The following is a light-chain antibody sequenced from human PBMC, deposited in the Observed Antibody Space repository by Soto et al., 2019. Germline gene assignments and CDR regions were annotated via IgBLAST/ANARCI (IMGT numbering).Light chain of an antibody. V-gene: IGLV2-23*02. CDR3: CSYAGSSTYVV. CDR2: EVS. CDR1: SSDVGSHNL. J-gene: IGLJ2*01. Sequence: QSVLTQPASVSGSPGQSITISCTGTSSDVGSHNLVSWYQQHPGKAPKLMIYEVSKRPSGISNRFSGSKSGNTASLTISGLQAEDEADYYCCSYAGSSTYVVFGGGTKLTVL.